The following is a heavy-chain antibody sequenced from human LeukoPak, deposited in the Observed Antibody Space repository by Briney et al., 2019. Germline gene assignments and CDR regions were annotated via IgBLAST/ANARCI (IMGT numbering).Heavy chain of an antibody. V-gene: IGHV3-48*01. CDR2: ISSSSTI. CDR3: ARDVDTAMVLDL. D-gene: IGHD5-18*01. J-gene: IGHJ2*01. CDR1: GFTFSSYI. Sequence: GGSLRLSCAASGFTFSSYIMNWVRQAPGKGLEWVSYISSSSTIYYADSVKGRFTISRDNAKNSLYLQMNNLRAEDTAVYYCARDVDTAMVLDLWGRGTLVTVSS.